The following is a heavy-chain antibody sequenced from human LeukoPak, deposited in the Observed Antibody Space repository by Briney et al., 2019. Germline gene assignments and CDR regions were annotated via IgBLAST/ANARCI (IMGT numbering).Heavy chain of an antibody. J-gene: IGHJ3*02. V-gene: IGHV3-73*01. Sequence: GGSLRLSCAASGFTLSDSAVHWVRQASGRGLEWVGRIRSKADSYATAYAASVEGRFSVSRDDSKNTAYLQLNSLKTEDTAVYYCTRLGNWTDGEAFDIWGQGTKVTVSS. CDR3: TRLGNWTDGEAFDI. CDR1: GFTLSDSA. D-gene: IGHD1-1*01. CDR2: IRSKADSYAT.